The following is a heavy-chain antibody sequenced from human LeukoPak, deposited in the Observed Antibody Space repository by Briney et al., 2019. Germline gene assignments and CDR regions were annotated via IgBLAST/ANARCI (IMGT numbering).Heavy chain of an antibody. CDR3: ARDGT. V-gene: IGHV3-48*03. Sequence: GSLRLSCAASGFTLSSYEMNWVRQAPGKGLEWVSFISASGSSIYYADSVRGRFTISRDNAKKSLYLQMNSLRAEDTAVYYCARDGTWGPGTLVTVSS. D-gene: IGHD1-26*01. CDR1: GFTLSSYE. J-gene: IGHJ5*02. CDR2: ISASGSSI.